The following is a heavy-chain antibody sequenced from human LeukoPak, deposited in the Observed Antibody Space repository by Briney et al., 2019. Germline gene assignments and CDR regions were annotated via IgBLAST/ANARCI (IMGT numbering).Heavy chain of an antibody. CDR1: VFTFSDSA. Sequence: GGSLRLSCEVSVFTFSDSAIHWVRQAPGNGLEWVGRIRNRANNYATVYSASVEGRFSMSRDESKNPAYLQMNSLKTEHTAIYYCSGYDYGMDVWGQGTTVTVSS. J-gene: IGHJ6*02. CDR2: IRNRANNYAT. CDR3: SGYDYGMDV. V-gene: IGHV3-73*01.